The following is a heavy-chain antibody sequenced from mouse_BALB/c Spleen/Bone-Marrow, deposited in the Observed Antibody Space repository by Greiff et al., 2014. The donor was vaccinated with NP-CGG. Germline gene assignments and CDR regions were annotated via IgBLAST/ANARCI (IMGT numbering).Heavy chain of an antibody. J-gene: IGHJ2*01. CDR3: TRHFYGSSYFDY. CDR2: FYPGSGNI. CDR1: GYTFTDYI. D-gene: IGHD1-1*01. V-gene: IGHV1-62-2*01. Sequence: VQLQQSGAELVKPGASVKLSCKASGYTFTDYIIHWIKQRSGQGLEWIGWFYPGSGNIKYNEKFKDKATLTADKSSSTVYMELSRLTSEDSADYFCTRHFYGSSYFDYWGQGTTLTVSS.